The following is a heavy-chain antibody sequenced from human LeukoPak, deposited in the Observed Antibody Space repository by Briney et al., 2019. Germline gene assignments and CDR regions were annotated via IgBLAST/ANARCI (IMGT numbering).Heavy chain of an antibody. CDR2: IWYDGTEE. CDR1: GFTFSTHG. V-gene: IGHV3-33*03. D-gene: IGHD3-9*01. J-gene: IGHJ5*01. Sequence: PGGSLRLSCAASGFTFSTHGMHWVRQAPGKGLEWVALIWYDGTEEQYGQSVKGRFTISRDNSANTLYLQMNRLRVEDTAVYYCAKVLTPRSLDSWGQGTLVIVSS. CDR3: AKVLTPRSLDS.